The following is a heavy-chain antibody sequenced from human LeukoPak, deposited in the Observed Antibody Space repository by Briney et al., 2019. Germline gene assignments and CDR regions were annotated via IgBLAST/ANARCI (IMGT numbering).Heavy chain of an antibody. V-gene: IGHV3-9*01. Sequence: GGSLRLSCAASGFTFDDYAMHWVRQAPGKGLEWVSGISWNSGSIGYADSVKGRFTISRDNAKNSLYLQMNSLRAGDTALYYCAKDRKYSSSWFDAFDIWGQGTMVTVSS. D-gene: IGHD6-13*01. CDR3: AKDRKYSSSWFDAFDI. CDR1: GFTFDDYA. J-gene: IGHJ3*02. CDR2: ISWNSGSI.